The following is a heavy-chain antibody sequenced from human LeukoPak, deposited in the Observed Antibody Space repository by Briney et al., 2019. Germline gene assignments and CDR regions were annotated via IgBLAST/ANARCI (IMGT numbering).Heavy chain of an antibody. CDR3: ASGRGSGSLR. CDR2: INPNSGDT. CDR1: GYTLNVFF. V-gene: IGHV1-2*02. Sequence: ASVKVSCKASGYTLNVFFMQWVRQAPGQGLKWMGWINPNSGDTNYAQRFQGRVTMTLDTSNSAAYMELTSLTPDDTAMYYCASGRGSGSLRWGQGTLVTVSS. D-gene: IGHD1-26*01. J-gene: IGHJ4*02.